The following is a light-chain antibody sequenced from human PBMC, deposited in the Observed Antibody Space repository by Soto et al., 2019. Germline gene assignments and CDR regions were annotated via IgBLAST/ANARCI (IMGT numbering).Light chain of an antibody. J-gene: IGKJ1*01. Sequence: DIQMTQSPSSLSASVGDRVTITCRASQGIGNELGWYQQKPGKAPNRLIYGASSLQSGVPSRFSGSGSGTEFTLTIGSLQPEDFATYYCLQYNRYPRTFGQGTKVELK. V-gene: IGKV1-17*01. CDR2: GAS. CDR3: LQYNRYPRT. CDR1: QGIGNE.